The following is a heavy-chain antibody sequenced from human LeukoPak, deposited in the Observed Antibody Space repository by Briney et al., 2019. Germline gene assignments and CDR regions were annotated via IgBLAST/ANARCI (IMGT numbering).Heavy chain of an antibody. D-gene: IGHD2-15*01. CDR2: LDESGRP. CDR1: GGSTRSGRHH. Sequence: PSETLSHTCSVSGGSTRSGRHHWAWVRQPPGKGLEFIGSLDESGRPYYNAPLKSRVTISEDSSGKQFSLNLSSVTAADTAVYYCAKDLGGYPFFMDVWGRGTTVIVSS. CDR3: AKDLGGYPFFMDV. V-gene: IGHV4-39*07. J-gene: IGHJ6*03.